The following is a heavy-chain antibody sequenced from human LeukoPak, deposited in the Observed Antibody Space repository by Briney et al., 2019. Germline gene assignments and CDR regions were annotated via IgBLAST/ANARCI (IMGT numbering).Heavy chain of an antibody. D-gene: IGHD1-1*01. J-gene: IGHJ4*02. V-gene: IGHV3-11*06. CDR3: TRVGSSGSVDY. CDR1: GFTFSDYY. Sequence: GGSLRLSCAASGFTFSDYYMSWIRQAPGKGLEWVSYIGSRSSDTNYADSVKGRFTISRDNARNSLYLQMNSLRAEDTAVYYCTRVGSSGSVDYWGQGTLVTVSS. CDR2: IGSRSSDT.